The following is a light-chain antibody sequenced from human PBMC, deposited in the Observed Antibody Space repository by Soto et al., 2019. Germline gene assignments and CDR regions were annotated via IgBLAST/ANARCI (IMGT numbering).Light chain of an antibody. Sequence: QSALTQPPSASGSPGQSVTISCTGTSSDIGGYNYVSWYQHHPGKAPKLIIYDVTKRPSGVPDRFSGSKSGNTASLTVSGLQAEDEAAYYCTSYSGSNILYVFGTGTKVTVL. CDR3: TSYSGSNILYV. CDR1: SSDIGGYNY. J-gene: IGLJ1*01. V-gene: IGLV2-8*01. CDR2: DVT.